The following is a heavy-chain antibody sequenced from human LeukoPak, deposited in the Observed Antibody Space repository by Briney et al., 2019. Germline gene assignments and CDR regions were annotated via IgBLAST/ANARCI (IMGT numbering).Heavy chain of an antibody. D-gene: IGHD3-22*01. CDR3: ARHSYYYDSSGHAFDI. CDR2: ISGSGGST. CDR1: GFTFSSYA. Sequence: PGGSLRLSCAASGFTFSSYAMSWVRQAPGKGLEWVSAISGSGGSTYYADSVKSRFTISRDNSKNTLYLQMNSLRAEDTAVYYCARHSYYYDSSGHAFDIWGQGTMVTVSS. V-gene: IGHV3-23*01. J-gene: IGHJ3*02.